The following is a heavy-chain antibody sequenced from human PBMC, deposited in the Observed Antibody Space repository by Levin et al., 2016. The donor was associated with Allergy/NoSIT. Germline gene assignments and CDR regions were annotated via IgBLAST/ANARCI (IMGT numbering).Heavy chain of an antibody. CDR2: IKQDGSEK. CDR3: ARGTTGYNIFRFDF. D-gene: IGHD1-14*01. V-gene: IGHV3-7*04. J-gene: IGHJ4*02. Sequence: VRQAPGKGLEWVANIKQDGSEKYYVDSVKGRFTISRDNTKNSLYLQMDSLRAEDTAVYYCARGTTGYNIFRFDFWGQGTLVTVSS.